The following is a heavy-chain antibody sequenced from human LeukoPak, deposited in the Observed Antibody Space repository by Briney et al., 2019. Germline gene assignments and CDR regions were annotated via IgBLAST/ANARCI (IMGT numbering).Heavy chain of an antibody. CDR1: GFTFDDYG. CDR3: ARTPLLTYYYDSSGYYSFDY. J-gene: IGHJ4*02. V-gene: IGHV3-20*04. D-gene: IGHD3-22*01. CDR2: INWNGGST. Sequence: GGSLRLSCAASGFTFDDYGMSWVRHAPGKGLEWVSGINWNGGSTGYADSVKGRFTISRDNAKNSLYLQMNSLRAEDTALYYCARTPLLTYYYDSSGYYSFDYWGQGTLATVSS.